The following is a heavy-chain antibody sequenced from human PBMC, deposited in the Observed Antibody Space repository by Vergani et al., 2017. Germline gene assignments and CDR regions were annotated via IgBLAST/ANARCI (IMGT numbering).Heavy chain of an antibody. CDR2: IYPGDSDT. CDR3: ARHSGGYQLPRARYYYGMDV. V-gene: IGHV5-51*01. Sequence: EVQLVQSGAEVKKPGESLKISCKGSGYSFTSYWIGWVRQLPGKGLGGMGIIYPGDSDTRYCPSFQGQVTGSADKSISPAYLQWGSLKASDTAMYYCARHSGGYQLPRARYYYGMDVWGQGTTVTVSS. D-gene: IGHD2-2*01. J-gene: IGHJ6*02. CDR1: GYSFTSYW.